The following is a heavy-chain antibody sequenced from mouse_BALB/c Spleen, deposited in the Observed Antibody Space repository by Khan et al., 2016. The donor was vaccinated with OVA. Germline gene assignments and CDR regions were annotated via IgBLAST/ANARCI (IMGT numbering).Heavy chain of an antibody. CDR3: TRPSYYGNPWFTY. V-gene: IGHV5-9*02. CDR2: ISSTGTYT. Sequence: EVELVESGGGLVKPGGSLKLSCEVSGFAFNSYDMSWVRQTPEKRLERVATISSTGTYTYYPDSVKGRFTISRDTARNTLYLQMSRLRSEDTALYYCTRPSYYGNPWFTYWGQGTLVTVSA. D-gene: IGHD2-10*01. CDR1: GFAFNSYD. J-gene: IGHJ3*01.